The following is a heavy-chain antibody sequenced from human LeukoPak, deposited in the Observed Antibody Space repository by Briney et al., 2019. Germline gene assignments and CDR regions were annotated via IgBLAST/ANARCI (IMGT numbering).Heavy chain of an antibody. Sequence: SETLSLTCTVSGGSISSGGYYWSWIRQHPGKGLEWLVYIYYSGSTYYNPSLKSRVTISVDTSKNQFSLKLSSVTAADTAVYYCARTTYYDFWSGYYRDNWFDPWGQGTLVTVSS. CDR2: IYYSGST. CDR1: GGSISSGGYY. CDR3: ARTTYYDFWSGYYRDNWFDP. D-gene: IGHD3-3*01. J-gene: IGHJ5*02. V-gene: IGHV4-31*03.